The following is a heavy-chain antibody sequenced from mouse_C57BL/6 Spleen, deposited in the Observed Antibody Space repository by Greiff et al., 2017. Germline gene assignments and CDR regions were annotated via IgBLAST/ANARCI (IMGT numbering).Heavy chain of an antibody. Sequence: QVQLQQPGAELVMPGASVKLSCKASGYTFTSYWMHWVKQRPGQGLEWIGEIDPSDSYTNYNQKLKGKSTLTVDKSSSTAYMQLSSLTSEDSAVYYCARSGGVTTGVDYWGQGTTLTVSS. CDR2: IDPSDSYT. CDR3: ARSGGVTTGVDY. V-gene: IGHV1-69*01. D-gene: IGHD2-2*01. J-gene: IGHJ2*01. CDR1: GYTFTSYW.